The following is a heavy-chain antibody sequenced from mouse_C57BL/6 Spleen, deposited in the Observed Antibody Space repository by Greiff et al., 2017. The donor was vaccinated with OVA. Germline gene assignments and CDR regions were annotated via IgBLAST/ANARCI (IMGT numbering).Heavy chain of an antibody. CDR3: ARGRGGYYYFDY. CDR2: IYPGGGYT. D-gene: IGHD2-3*01. V-gene: IGHV1-63*01. Sequence: QVQLQQSGAELVRPGTSVKMSCKASGYTFTNYWIGWAKQRPGHGLEWIGDIYPGGGYTNYNEKFKGKATLTADKSSSTTYRQFSSLTSEDSAIYYCARGRGGYYYFDYWGQGTTLTVSS. CDR1: GYTFTNYW. J-gene: IGHJ2*01.